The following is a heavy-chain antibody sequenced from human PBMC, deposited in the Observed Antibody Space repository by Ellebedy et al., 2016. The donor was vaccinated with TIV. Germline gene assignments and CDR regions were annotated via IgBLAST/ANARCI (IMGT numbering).Heavy chain of an antibody. D-gene: IGHD2-21*02. CDR1: RAFVNNYS. J-gene: IGHJ5*02. Sequence: GSLRLSCTVSRAFVNNYSWTWIRQPPGKGLEWIGHLFFNGSTTYNPSLKTRVTISVDTSNNKFSLKMKSVTAGDSAIYYCAREVTASGWVDPWGQGTLAIVSS. CDR3: AREVTASGWVDP. V-gene: IGHV4-59*02. CDR2: LFFNGST.